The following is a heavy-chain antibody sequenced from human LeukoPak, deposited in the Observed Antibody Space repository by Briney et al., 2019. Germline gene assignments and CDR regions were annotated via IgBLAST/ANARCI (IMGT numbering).Heavy chain of an antibody. J-gene: IGHJ4*02. CDR2: ISLDGSMT. Sequence: GGSLRLSCTASGFTFSSYWMHWVRQVPGKGLMWLTRISLDGSMTSYADSVRGRFIISRDNAKNTVYLQLNGLRAEDTAVYHCARKGITLTLDYWGQGTLVAVSS. CDR3: ARKGITLTLDY. CDR1: GFTFSSYW. D-gene: IGHD5-24*01. V-gene: IGHV3-74*01.